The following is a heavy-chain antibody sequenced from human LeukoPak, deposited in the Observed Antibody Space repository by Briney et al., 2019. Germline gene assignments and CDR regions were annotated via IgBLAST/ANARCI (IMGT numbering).Heavy chain of an antibody. CDR3: ANREVPGGSYGYGMDV. CDR2: ISYDGSSK. V-gene: IGHV3-30*18. J-gene: IGHJ6*02. Sequence: GGSLRLSCAASGFTFSSYGMHWVRQAPGKGLEWVAVISYDGSSKYYADSVKGRFTISRDNSKNTLYLQMNSLRAEDTAVYYCANREVPGGSYGYGMDVWGQGTTVTVSS. CDR1: GFTFSSYG. D-gene: IGHD2-15*01.